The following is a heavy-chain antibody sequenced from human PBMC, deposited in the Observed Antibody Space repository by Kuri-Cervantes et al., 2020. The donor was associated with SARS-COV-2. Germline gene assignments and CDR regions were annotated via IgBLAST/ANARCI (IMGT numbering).Heavy chain of an antibody. Sequence: GGSLRLSCAASGFTFSSYWMSWVRQAPGKGLEWVANIKQDGSEKYYVDSVKGRFTIFRDNAKNSLYLQMNSLRAEDTAVYYCARDGWGSSFDYWGQGTLVTVSS. V-gene: IGHV3-7*01. J-gene: IGHJ4*02. D-gene: IGHD7-27*01. CDR3: ARDGWGSSFDY. CDR2: IKQDGSEK. CDR1: GFTFSSYW.